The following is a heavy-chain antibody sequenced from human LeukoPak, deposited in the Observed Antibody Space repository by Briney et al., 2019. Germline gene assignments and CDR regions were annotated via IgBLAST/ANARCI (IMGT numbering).Heavy chain of an antibody. CDR2: IKQDGSEK. CDR1: GFTFSSYW. D-gene: IGHD5-18*01. V-gene: IGHV3-7*01. Sequence: GGSLRLSCAASGFTFSSYWMSWVRQAPGKGLEWVANIKQDGSEKYYVDSVKGRFTISRDNAKNSLYLQMNSLRAEDTAVYYCARTLDTAMNWAFDIWGRGTMVTVSS. J-gene: IGHJ3*02. CDR3: ARTLDTAMNWAFDI.